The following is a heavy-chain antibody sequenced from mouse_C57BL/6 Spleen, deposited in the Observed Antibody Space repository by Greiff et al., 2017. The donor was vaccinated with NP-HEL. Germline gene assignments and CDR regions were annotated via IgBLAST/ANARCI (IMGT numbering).Heavy chain of an antibody. Sequence: QVHVKQPGAELVKPGASVKMSCKASGYTFTSYWITWVKQRPGQGLEWIGDIYPGSGSTNYNEKFKSKATLTVDTSSSTAYMQLSSLTSEDSAVYYCARGTDGSGYEGYWGQGTTLTVSS. D-gene: IGHD3-2*02. CDR3: ARGTDGSGYEGY. CDR1: GYTFTSYW. CDR2: IYPGSGST. V-gene: IGHV1-55*01. J-gene: IGHJ2*01.